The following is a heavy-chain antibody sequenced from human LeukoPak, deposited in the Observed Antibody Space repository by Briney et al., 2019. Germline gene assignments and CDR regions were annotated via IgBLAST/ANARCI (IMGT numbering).Heavy chain of an antibody. V-gene: IGHV1-69*01. Sequence: SVKVSCKASGGTFSSYAISWVRQAHGQGLEWMGGIIPIFGTANYAQKFQGRVTITADESTSTAYMELSSLRSEDTAVYYCARQGPPGYYFDYWGQGTLVTVSS. J-gene: IGHJ4*02. CDR1: GGTFSSYA. CDR2: IIPIFGTA. CDR3: ARQGPPGYYFDY.